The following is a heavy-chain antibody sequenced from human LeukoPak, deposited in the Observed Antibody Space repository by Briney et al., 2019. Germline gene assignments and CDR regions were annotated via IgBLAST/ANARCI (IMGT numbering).Heavy chain of an antibody. CDR2: ISGSGGST. Sequence: GGSLRLSCAASGFTFSSYAMSWVRQAPGKGLEWVSAISGSGGSTYYADSVQGRFTISRDNSKNTLYLQIDSLRAEDTAIYYCAKEAGAWLRCIFDSWGQGTLVTGSS. CDR1: GFTFSSYA. V-gene: IGHV3-23*01. J-gene: IGHJ4*02. CDR3: AKEAGAWLRCIFDS. D-gene: IGHD5-12*01.